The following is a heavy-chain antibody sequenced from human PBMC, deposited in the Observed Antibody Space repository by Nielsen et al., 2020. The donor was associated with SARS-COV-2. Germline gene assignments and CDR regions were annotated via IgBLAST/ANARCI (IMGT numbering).Heavy chain of an antibody. J-gene: IGHJ4*02. V-gene: IGHV2-5*01. CDR3: AQLQMGFGGVILGSLDY. CDR2: IYWNDDK. D-gene: IGHD3-16*02. Sequence: SGPTLVKPTQTLTLTCTFSGFSLSTSGVGVGWIRQPPGKALEWLALIYWNDDKRYSPSLKSRLTITKDTSKNQVVLTMTNMDPVDTATYYCAQLQMGFGGVILGSLDYWGQGTLVTVSS. CDR1: GFSLSTSGVG.